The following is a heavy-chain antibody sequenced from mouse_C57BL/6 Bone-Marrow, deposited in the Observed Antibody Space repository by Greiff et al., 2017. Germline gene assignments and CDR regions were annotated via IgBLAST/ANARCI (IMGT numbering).Heavy chain of an antibody. CDR2: ISNGGGST. CDR3: ARGDDERAY. J-gene: IGHJ3*01. CDR1: GFTFSDYY. V-gene: IGHV5-12*01. Sequence: EVQGVESGGGLVQPGGSLKLSCAASGFTFSDYYMYWVRQTPEKRLEWVAYISNGGGSTYYPDTVKGRFTISRDNAKNTLYLQMSRLKSEDTAMYYCARGDDERAYWGQGTLVTVSA.